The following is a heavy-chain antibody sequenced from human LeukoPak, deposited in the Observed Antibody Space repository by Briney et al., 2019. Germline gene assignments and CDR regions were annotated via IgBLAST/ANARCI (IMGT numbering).Heavy chain of an antibody. CDR1: GFTFSSYA. J-gene: IGHJ4*02. CDR2: ISGSGSST. Sequence: GGSLRLSCAASGFTFSSYAMSWVRQAPGKGLEWVSGISGSGSSTYYADSVKGRFTISRDNSKNTLYLQMNSLRAEDTAVYYCAKKVDSGSYLYSYYFDYWGQGTLVTVS. D-gene: IGHD3-10*01. V-gene: IGHV3-23*01. CDR3: AKKVDSGSYLYSYYFDY.